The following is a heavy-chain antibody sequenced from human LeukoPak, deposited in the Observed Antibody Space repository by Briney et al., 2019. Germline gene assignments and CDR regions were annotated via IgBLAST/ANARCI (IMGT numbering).Heavy chain of an antibody. J-gene: IGHJ2*01. CDR2: ISGSGGST. V-gene: IGHV3-23*01. D-gene: IGHD4-17*01. CDR1: GFTFSSYA. Sequence: GGSLRLSCAASGFTFSSYAMSWVRQAPGKGLEWVSAISGSGGSTYYADSVKGRFTISRDNSRNTLYLQMNSLRAEDTAVYYCAKTLYGSWYFDLWGRGTLVTVSS. CDR3: AKTLYGSWYFDL.